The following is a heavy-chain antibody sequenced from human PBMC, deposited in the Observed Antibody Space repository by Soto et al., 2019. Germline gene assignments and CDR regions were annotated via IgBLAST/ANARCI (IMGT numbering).Heavy chain of an antibody. J-gene: IGHJ4*02. D-gene: IGHD3-16*02. V-gene: IGHV3-23*01. CDR3: AKDTSNDYVWGSYRPADY. Sequence: PGGSLRLSCAASGFTFSSYAMSWVRQAPGKGLEWVSAISGSGGSTYYADSVKGRFTISRDNSKNTLYLQMNSLRAEDTAVYYCAKDTSNDYVWGSYRPADYWGQGTLVTVSS. CDR1: GFTFSSYA. CDR2: ISGSGGST.